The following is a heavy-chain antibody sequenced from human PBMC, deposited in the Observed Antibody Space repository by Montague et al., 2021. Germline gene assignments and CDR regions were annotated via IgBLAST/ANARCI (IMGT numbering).Heavy chain of an antibody. J-gene: IGHJ4*02. D-gene: IGHD3-10*02. Sequence: SETLSLTCTASGGSLGSYYRSWIRQPPGKGPEYVGYIYYSGSTAYNPSLKRRVTISLGTSRNQFSLTLTSVTAVDTAVYYCARGNGAMLFWGQGILVTVSS. CDR1: GGSLGSYY. CDR2: IYYSGST. CDR3: ARGNGAMLF. V-gene: IGHV4-59*13.